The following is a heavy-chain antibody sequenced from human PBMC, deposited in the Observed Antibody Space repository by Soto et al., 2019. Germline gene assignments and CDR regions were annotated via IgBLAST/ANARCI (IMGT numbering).Heavy chain of an antibody. D-gene: IGHD6-6*01. CDR2: ISHRSLTI. CDR1: GFTFSDHY. V-gene: IGHV3-11*01. Sequence: SLRLSCAASGFTFSDHYMAWFRQTPERGLEWLAYISHRSLTIYHARSVKDRFTISRDDATDSLYLQMNSLRVEDTAVYFCARGGGSSPFDYWGQGTVVTVSS. CDR3: ARGGGSSPFDY. J-gene: IGHJ4*02.